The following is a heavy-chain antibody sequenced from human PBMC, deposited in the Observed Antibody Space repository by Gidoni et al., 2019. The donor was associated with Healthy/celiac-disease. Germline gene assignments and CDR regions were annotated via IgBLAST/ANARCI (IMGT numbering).Heavy chain of an antibody. Sequence: SWIRQPPGKGLEWIGYIYYSGSTNYNPSLKSRVTISVDTSKNQFSLKLSSVTAADTAVYYCASDRVCGNDYYYYGMDAWGQGTTVTVSS. CDR2: IYYSGST. D-gene: IGHD2-15*01. CDR3: ASDRVCGNDYYYYGMDA. J-gene: IGHJ6*02. V-gene: IGHV4-59*01.